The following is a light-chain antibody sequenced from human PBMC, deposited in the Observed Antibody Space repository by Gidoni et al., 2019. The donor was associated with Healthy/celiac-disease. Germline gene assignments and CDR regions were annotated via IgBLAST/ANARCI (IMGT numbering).Light chain of an antibody. J-gene: IGKJ5*01. CDR3: RQRSNWPPIT. CDR2: DAS. V-gene: IGKV3-11*01. Sequence: EIVLTQSPATLSLSPGERATLSCRARQSVSSNLAWYQQKPGQAPRLLIYDASNRATGIPARFSGSGSGTNFTLTISSLVPEDFAVYYCRQRSNWPPITFGQGTRLEIK. CDR1: QSVSSN.